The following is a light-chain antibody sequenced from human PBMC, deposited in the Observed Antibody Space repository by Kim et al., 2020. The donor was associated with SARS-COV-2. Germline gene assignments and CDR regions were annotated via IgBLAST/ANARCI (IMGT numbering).Light chain of an antibody. CDR2: WAS. CDR3: QQYYSTPPYT. Sequence: ATINCKSSQSVLYSSNNKNYLAWYQQKPGQPPKLLIYWASTRESGVPDRFSASGSGTDFTLTITSLQAEDVAVYYGQQYYSTPPYTFGQGTKLEI. CDR1: QSVLYSSNNKNY. J-gene: IGKJ2*01. V-gene: IGKV4-1*01.